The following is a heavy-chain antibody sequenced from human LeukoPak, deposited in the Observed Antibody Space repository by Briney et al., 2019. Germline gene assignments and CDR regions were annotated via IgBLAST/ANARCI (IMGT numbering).Heavy chain of an antibody. CDR1: GGSISSSLYY. J-gene: IGHJ4*02. D-gene: IGHD6-19*01. CDR2: FYYSGST. V-gene: IGHV4-39*01. CDR3: TTTTRGWYGVGDY. Sequence: SETLSLTCTVAGGSISSSLYYWGWIRQAPGKGLEWIGSFYYSGSTYYNASLKSRVTISVDTSKSQFSLKLNSVTATDTAVYYCTTTTRGWYGVGDYWGQGTLVTVSS.